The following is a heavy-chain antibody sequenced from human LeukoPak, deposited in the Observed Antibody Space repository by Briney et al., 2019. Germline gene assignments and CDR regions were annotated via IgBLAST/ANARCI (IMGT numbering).Heavy chain of an antibody. CDR2: INPNSGGT. V-gene: IGHV1-2*02. CDR1: GYTFTGYY. D-gene: IGHD3-3*01. Sequence: ASVKVSCKASGYTFTGYYMHWVRQAPGQGLEWRGWINPNSGGTNYAQKFQGRVTMTRDTSISTAYMELSRLGTDDTAVYYCARGFTIHYYYYMDVWGKGTTVTVSS. J-gene: IGHJ6*03. CDR3: ARGFTIHYYYYMDV.